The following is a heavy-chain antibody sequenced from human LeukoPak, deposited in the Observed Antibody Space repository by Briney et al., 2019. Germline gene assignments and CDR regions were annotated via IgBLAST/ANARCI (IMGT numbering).Heavy chain of an antibody. CDR1: GYTFTSYY. V-gene: IGHV1-46*01. J-gene: IGHJ4*02. Sequence: GASVKVSCKASGYTFTSYYMHWVRQAPGQGLEWMGIINPSGGSTSYAQKFQGRVTMTRDMSTSTVYMGLSSLRSEDTAVYYCARVPDYYDSSGYPFDYWGQGTLVTVSS. D-gene: IGHD3-22*01. CDR3: ARVPDYYDSSGYPFDY. CDR2: INPSGGST.